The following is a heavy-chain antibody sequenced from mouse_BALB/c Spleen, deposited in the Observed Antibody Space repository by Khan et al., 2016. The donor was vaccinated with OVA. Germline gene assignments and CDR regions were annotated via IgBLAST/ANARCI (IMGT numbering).Heavy chain of an antibody. V-gene: IGHV9-3-1*01. D-gene: IGHD2-14*01. CDR1: GFTFTNYG. CDR2: INTYTGKP. Sequence: QIQLVQSGPELKKPGETVQISCKASGFTFTNYGMNWVKQAPGKGLKWMGWINTYTGKPTFDDDFKGRFAFSLETSASTAYLQINSRKNEDTATYFCARVGYNGTMDCWGQGTSVTVSS. J-gene: IGHJ4*01. CDR3: ARVGYNGTMDC.